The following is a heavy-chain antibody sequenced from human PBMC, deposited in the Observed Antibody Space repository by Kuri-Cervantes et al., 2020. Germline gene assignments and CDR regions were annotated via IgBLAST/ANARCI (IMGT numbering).Heavy chain of an antibody. V-gene: IGHV4-59*01. D-gene: IGHD3-10*01. Sequence: SETLSLTCTVSGGSISSYYWSWIRQPPGKGLEWIGYIYYSGSTNYNPSLKSRVTISVDTSKNQFSLKLSSVTAADTAVYYCARDVGFGELLNYYYGMDVWGQGTTVTVSS. CDR3: ARDVGFGELLNYYYGMDV. CDR1: GGSISSYY. J-gene: IGHJ6*02. CDR2: IYYSGST.